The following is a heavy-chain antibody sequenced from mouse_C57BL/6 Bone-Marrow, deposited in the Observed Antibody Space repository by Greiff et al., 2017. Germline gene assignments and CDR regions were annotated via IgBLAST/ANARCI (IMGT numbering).Heavy chain of an antibody. D-gene: IGHD1-2*01. Sequence: QVQLQQPGAELVRPGTSVKLSCKASGYTFTSYWMHWVKQRPGQGLEWIGVIDPSDSYTNYNQKFKGKATLTVDTSSSTAYMQLSSLTSEDSAVYYCARDPSITTAYYFDYWGQGTTLTVSS. CDR1: GYTFTSYW. CDR3: ARDPSITTAYYFDY. V-gene: IGHV1-59*01. J-gene: IGHJ2*01. CDR2: IDPSDSYT.